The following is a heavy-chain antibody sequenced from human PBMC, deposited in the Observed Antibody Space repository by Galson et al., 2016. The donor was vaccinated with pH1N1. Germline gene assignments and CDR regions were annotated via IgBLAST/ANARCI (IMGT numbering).Heavy chain of an antibody. D-gene: IGHD5-18*01. CDR1: GFTFSSYW. CDR3: ARARQPGSAGYYYGMDV. CDR2: INSDGSST. Sequence: SLRLSCAASGFTFSSYWMHWVRQAPGKGLVWVSRINSDGSSTSYADSVKGRFTISRDNAKHTLYLQMNSLRAEDTAVYYCARARQPGSAGYYYGMDVWGQGTTVTVS. V-gene: IGHV3-74*01. J-gene: IGHJ6*02.